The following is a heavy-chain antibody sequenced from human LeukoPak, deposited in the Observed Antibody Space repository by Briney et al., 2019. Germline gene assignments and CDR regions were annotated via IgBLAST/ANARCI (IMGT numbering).Heavy chain of an antibody. CDR2: IYYSGST. CDR3: ATLTTPGWFNP. Sequence: SETLSLTCTVSGGSISSTSYYWDWIRQPPGKGLEWFGNIYYSGSTYYNPSLKSRVTISVDTSKNQFSLKLSSVTAADTAVYYCATLTTPGWFNPWGQGTLVTVSS. J-gene: IGHJ5*02. D-gene: IGHD1-1*01. CDR1: GGSISSTSYY. V-gene: IGHV4-39*07.